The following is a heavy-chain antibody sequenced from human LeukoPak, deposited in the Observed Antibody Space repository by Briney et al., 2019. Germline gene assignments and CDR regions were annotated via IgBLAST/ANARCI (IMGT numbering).Heavy chain of an antibody. CDR3: AGEIPRRGYYYGMDV. Sequence: GSSVKVSCKASGGTFSSYTISWVRQAPGQGLEWMGRIIPILGIANYAQKFQGRVTITADKSTSTAYMELSSLRSEDTAVYYCAGEIPRRGYYYGMDVWGQGTTVTVSS. CDR2: IIPILGIA. V-gene: IGHV1-69*04. D-gene: IGHD3-10*01. CDR1: GGTFSSYT. J-gene: IGHJ6*02.